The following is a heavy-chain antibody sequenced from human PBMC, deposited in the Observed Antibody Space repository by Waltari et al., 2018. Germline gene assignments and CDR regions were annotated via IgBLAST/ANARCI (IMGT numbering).Heavy chain of an antibody. CDR2: INWSGART. Sequence: EVQLVESGGGMVRPGGSLRRSCAASGFTFTEYGLCWFRQVPGKGLEWVSGINWSGARTSYADSVMGRFTVSRDNAMNSLYLEMSSLRAEDTALYYCVREVFGSGWRESYFFDYWGQGTLVTVSS. J-gene: IGHJ4*02. D-gene: IGHD6-19*01. CDR1: GFTFTEYG. CDR3: VREVFGSGWRESYFFDY. V-gene: IGHV3-20*04.